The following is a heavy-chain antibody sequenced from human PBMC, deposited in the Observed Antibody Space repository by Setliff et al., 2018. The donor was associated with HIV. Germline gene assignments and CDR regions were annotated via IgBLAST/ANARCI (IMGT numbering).Heavy chain of an antibody. Sequence: SVKVSCKASGGTFKNFAINWVRQAPGQGLEWMGGIIPISGTAVYAQNFRGRVTVTTDDSTNTAYMGISSLKSDDTAVYFCARVGGIELWNQAYFDYWGQGTLVTVSS. CDR1: GGTFKNFA. J-gene: IGHJ4*02. CDR3: ARVGGIELWNQAYFDY. CDR2: IIPISGTA. V-gene: IGHV1-69*05. D-gene: IGHD1-1*01.